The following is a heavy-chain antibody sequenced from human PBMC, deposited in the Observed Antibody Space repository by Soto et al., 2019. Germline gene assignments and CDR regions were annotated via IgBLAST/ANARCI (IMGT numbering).Heavy chain of an antibody. CDR1: GFTFSDSY. CDR3: ARSGDPSGTGY. Sequence: GGSLRLSCAASGFTFSDSYMSWIRQAPGKGLEWVSYISGSSTYTNYADSVKGRFTISRDNAKNSLYLQMNSLRADDTAVYYCARSGDPSGTGYWGQGTLVTAPQ. V-gene: IGHV3-11*06. J-gene: IGHJ4*02. D-gene: IGHD6-19*01. CDR2: ISGSSTYT.